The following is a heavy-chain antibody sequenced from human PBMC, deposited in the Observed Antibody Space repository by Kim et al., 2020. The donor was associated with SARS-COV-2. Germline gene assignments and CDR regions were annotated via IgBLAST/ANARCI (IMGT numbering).Heavy chain of an antibody. CDR3: AREKGAAAGPHTDY. V-gene: IGHV1-46*01. Sequence: AQKCQGRVTMTRDTSTSTVYMELSSLRSEDTAVYYCAREKGAAAGPHTDYWGQGTLVTVSS. D-gene: IGHD6-13*01. J-gene: IGHJ4*02.